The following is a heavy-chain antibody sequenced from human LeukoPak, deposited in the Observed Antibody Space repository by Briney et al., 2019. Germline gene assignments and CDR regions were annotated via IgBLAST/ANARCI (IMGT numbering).Heavy chain of an antibody. CDR2: IYPDDSDT. D-gene: IGHD4-17*01. CDR1: GYRFTSYW. CDR3: ARHLSPTTVTSVWDYYYYGMDV. J-gene: IGHJ6*02. V-gene: IGHV5-51*07. Sequence: GESLKISCKGSGYRFTSYWIGWVHQMPGKGLEWMGIIYPDDSDTRYSPSFQGQVTISADKSISTAYLQWSSLEASDTAMYYCARHLSPTTVTSVWDYYYYGMDVWGQGTTVTVSS.